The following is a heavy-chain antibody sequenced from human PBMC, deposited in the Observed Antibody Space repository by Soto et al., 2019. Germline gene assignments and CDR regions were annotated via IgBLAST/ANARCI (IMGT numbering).Heavy chain of an antibody. CDR3: ARLGGYCSSTKCYGYYGMDV. D-gene: IGHD2-2*01. CDR2: FHYSENT. Sequence: QLQLQESGPGLVKPSETLSLTCTVSGGSISSGPYSWGWIRQPPGEGLEWIGTFHYSENTYYNPSLETRVTISVDTSKNQFSLKVSSLTVADTAVYFCARLGGYCSSTKCYGYYGMDVWGQGTTVTVSS. J-gene: IGHJ6*02. CDR1: GGSISSGPYS. V-gene: IGHV4-39*01.